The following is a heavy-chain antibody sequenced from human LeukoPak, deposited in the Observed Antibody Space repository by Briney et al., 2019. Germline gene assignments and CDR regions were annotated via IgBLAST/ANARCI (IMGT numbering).Heavy chain of an antibody. D-gene: IGHD3-3*01. CDR2: IGTAGDT. CDR3: ARAEGYDFWSGYTYGMDV. CDR1: GFTFSSYD. J-gene: IGHJ6*02. Sequence: GRSLRLSCAASGFTFSSYDMPWVRQATGKGLEWVSAIGTAGDTYYPGSVKGRFTISRENAKNSLYLQMNSLRAGDTAVYYCARAEGYDFWSGYTYGMDVWGQGTTVTVSS. V-gene: IGHV3-13*01.